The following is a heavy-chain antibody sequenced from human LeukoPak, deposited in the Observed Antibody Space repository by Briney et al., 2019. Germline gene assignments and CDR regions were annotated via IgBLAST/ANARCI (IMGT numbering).Heavy chain of an antibody. D-gene: IGHD2-2*01. J-gene: IGHJ6*03. CDR1: GGSFSGYY. CDR2: INHSGST. Sequence: SETLSLTCAVYGGSFSGYYWSWIRQPPGKGLEWIGEINHSGSTNYNPSLKSRVTISVDTSKNQFSLKLSSVTAADTAVYYCARGRTVVPAALYYYYMDVWGKGTTVTVSS. V-gene: IGHV4-34*01. CDR3: ARGRTVVPAALYYYYMDV.